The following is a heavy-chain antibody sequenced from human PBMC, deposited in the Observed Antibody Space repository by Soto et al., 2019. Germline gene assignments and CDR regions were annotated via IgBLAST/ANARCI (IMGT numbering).Heavy chain of an antibody. CDR2: INAGNGNT. V-gene: IGHV1-3*01. Sequence: AASVKVSCKASGYTFTSYSMHWVRQAPGQRLEWMGWINAGNGNTKYSQKFQGRVTITRDTSASTAYMELSSLRSEDTAVYYCARDPTRHFGLDYWGQGTLVPVSS. CDR3: ARDPTRHFGLDY. D-gene: IGHD3-3*01. CDR1: GYTFTSYS. J-gene: IGHJ4*02.